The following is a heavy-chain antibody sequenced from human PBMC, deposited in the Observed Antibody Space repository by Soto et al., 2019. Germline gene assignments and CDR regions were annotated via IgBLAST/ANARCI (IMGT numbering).Heavy chain of an antibody. CDR2: ISSSGSFM. CDR1: GGRCSSDS. CDR3: ARDPPTGTTLDWADL. V-gene: IGHV3-21*01. Sequence: GSLRLSCAASGGRCSSDSMGWVRPAPGKGLEWVSSISSSGSFMNYADSVKGRFTISRDNAKNSLYLQMSGLKDEDTAVYFCARDPPTGTTLDWADLWGQGTLV. J-gene: IGHJ4*02. D-gene: IGHD1-7*01.